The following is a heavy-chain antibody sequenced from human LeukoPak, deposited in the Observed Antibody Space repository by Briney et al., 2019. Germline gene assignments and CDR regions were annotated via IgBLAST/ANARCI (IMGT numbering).Heavy chain of an antibody. CDR1: GFTFSSYA. J-gene: IGHJ4*02. CDR3: ARARIGAALIFDY. V-gene: IGHV3-30-3*01. D-gene: IGHD6-13*01. Sequence: GGSLRLSCAASGFTFSSYAMHWVRQAPGKGLEWVAVISYDGSNKYYADSVKGRFTISRDNSKNTLYLQMNSLRAEDTAVYYCARARIGAALIFDYWGQGTLVTVSS. CDR2: ISYDGSNK.